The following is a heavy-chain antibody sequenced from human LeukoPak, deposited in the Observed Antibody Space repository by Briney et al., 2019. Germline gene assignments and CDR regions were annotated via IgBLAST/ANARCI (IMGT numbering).Heavy chain of an antibody. CDR1: GFTFSSYS. CDR2: VSSTSSFI. Sequence: SGGSLRLSCAASGFTFSSYSINWVRQAPGKGLEWVSCVSSTSSFIYYADSVKGRFTISRDNAKNSLYLQMSSLRSEDTAVYYCARAPLNEQLARFDPWGQGTLVTVSS. CDR3: ARAPLNEQLARFDP. V-gene: IGHV3-21*04. D-gene: IGHD6-6*01. J-gene: IGHJ5*02.